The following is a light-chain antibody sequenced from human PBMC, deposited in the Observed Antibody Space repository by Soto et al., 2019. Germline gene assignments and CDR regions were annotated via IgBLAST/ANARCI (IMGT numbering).Light chain of an antibody. CDR1: QSVSSSY. Sequence: EIVLTQSPGTLSLSPGERATLSCRASQSVSSSYLAWYQQKPGQAPMLLIYGASSRATGIPDSFSGNGSGTDFTLTISRLETEYFAVYYCQQYDSSPWTFGQGTKVEIK. CDR3: QQYDSSPWT. CDR2: GAS. J-gene: IGKJ1*01. V-gene: IGKV3-20*01.